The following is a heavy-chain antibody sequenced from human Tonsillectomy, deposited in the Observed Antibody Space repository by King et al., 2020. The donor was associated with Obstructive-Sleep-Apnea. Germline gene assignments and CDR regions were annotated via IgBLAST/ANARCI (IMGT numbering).Heavy chain of an antibody. V-gene: IGHV1-18*04. CDR1: GYTFTSYG. J-gene: IGHJ4*02. D-gene: IGHD6-13*01. CDR2: ISVYNGDT. Sequence: VQLVESGVEVKKPGASVKVSCKASGYTFTSYGITWVRLAPGQGLEWMGWISVYNGDTKYAQKFQGRVTMTTDTSTNTAYRELRSLRSDDTAVYYCARYAYAAVGSTDYFDYWGQGTLVTVAS. CDR3: ARYAYAAVGSTDYFDY.